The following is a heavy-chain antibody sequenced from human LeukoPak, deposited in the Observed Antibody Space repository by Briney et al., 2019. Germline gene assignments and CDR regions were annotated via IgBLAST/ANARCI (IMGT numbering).Heavy chain of an antibody. V-gene: IGHV3-7*03. J-gene: IGHJ6*02. CDR2: VNRDGSET. Sequence: GGSLRLSCAASGFALSSHWMAWVRQVPGRGPEWVANVNRDGSETYCLDSVKGRFTISKDNAKNSLYLQMNSLRAEDTALYHCARNNGMDVWGQGTTVIVSS. CDR3: ARNNGMDV. CDR1: GFALSSHW.